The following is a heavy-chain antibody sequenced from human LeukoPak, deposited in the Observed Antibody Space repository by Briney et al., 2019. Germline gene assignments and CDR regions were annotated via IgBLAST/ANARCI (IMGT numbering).Heavy chain of an antibody. CDR3: ARDIRAVPYYCYYMDV. CDR1: GSTFSSYS. V-gene: IGHV3-21*01. CDR2: ISSRSSYI. Sequence: PGGSLRLSCAASGSTFSSYSMNWVRQAPGKGLEWVSSISSRSSYIYYADSVKGRFTISRDNAKNSLYLQMNSLRAEDTAVYYCARDIRAVPYYCYYMDVWGKGTTVTVSS. J-gene: IGHJ6*03. D-gene: IGHD6-19*01.